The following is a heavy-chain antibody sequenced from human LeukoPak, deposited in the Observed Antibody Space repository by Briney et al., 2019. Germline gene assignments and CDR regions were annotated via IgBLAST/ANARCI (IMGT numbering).Heavy chain of an antibody. J-gene: IGHJ4*02. CDR1: VYTFTDYY. CDR3: ARDSSGFWHGFDY. D-gene: IGHD6-19*01. CDR2: INPNSGGT. V-gene: IGHV1-2*02. Sequence: ASVKVSCKASVYTFTDYYMHWVRQAPGQGLEWMGWINPNSGGTNYAQKFQGRVTMTRDTSISTAYMELSRLRSDDSAVYYCARDSSGFWHGFDYWGQGTLVTVSS.